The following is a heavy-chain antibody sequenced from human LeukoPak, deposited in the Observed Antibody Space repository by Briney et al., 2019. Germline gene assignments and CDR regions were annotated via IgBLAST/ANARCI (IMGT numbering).Heavy chain of an antibody. CDR2: INHSGST. V-gene: IGHV4-34*01. Sequence: PSETLSLTCAVYGGSFSGYYWSWIRQPPGKGLEWIGEINHSGSTNYNPSLKSRVTISVDTSKNQFSLKLSSVTAADTAVYYCATSSGYYPGPPWYFDLWGRGTLVTVSS. J-gene: IGHJ2*01. CDR1: GGSFSGYY. D-gene: IGHD3-22*01. CDR3: ATSSGYYPGPPWYFDL.